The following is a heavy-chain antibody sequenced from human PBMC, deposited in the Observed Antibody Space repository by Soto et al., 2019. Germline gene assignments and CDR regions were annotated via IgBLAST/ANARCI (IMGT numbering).Heavy chain of an antibody. CDR2: TGSGTGPG. CDR1: GGSLSTNP. Sequence: SVKVSCKASGGSLSTNPISWVRQAPGQGLEWMGGTGSGTGPGNHAQKFQGRLTVTADKSTSTVYMEPTNLSSEDTAVYYCARRHSGGFFRFFDSWGQGTLVTVSS. CDR3: ARRHSGGFFRFFDS. J-gene: IGHJ4*02. V-gene: IGHV1-69*06. D-gene: IGHD2-15*01.